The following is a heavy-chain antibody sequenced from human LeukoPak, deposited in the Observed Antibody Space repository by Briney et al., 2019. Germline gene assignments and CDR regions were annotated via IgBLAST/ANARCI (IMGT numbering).Heavy chain of an antibody. CDR1: GFTFSSYA. J-gene: IGHJ4*02. CDR2: ISGSGGST. D-gene: IGHD5-18*01. V-gene: IGHV3-23*01. Sequence: GGSLRLSCAASGFTFSSYAMSWVRQAPGKGLEWVSAISGSGGSTYYADSVKGRFTISRDNSKNTLYLQMNSLRAEDTAVYYCAKARGEYSYGESFDYWGQGTLVTVSS. CDR3: AKARGEYSYGESFDY.